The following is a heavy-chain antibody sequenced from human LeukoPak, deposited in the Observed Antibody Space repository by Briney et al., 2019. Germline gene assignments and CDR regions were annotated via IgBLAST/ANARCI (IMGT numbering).Heavy chain of an antibody. Sequence: GGSLRLSCAASGFTFDDYAMHWVRQAPGKGLEWVSGISWNSGSIGYADSVKGRFTISRDNAKNSLYLQMNSLRAEDTALYYCAKDKERDGYYMGLDVWGKGTTVTVCS. CDR1: GFTFDDYA. D-gene: IGHD5-24*01. CDR2: ISWNSGSI. V-gene: IGHV3-9*01. CDR3: AKDKERDGYYMGLDV. J-gene: IGHJ6*04.